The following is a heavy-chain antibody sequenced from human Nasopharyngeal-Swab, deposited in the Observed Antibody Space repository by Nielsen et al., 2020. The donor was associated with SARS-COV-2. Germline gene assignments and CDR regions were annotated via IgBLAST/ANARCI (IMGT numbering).Heavy chain of an antibody. CDR2: INPSGGST. CDR1: GYTFTNYY. CDR3: ARDDSTAAGTKAFDI. D-gene: IGHD6-13*01. V-gene: IGHV1-46*01. Sequence: ASVKVSCKASGYTFTNYYIHWVRQAPGQGLDWVGIINPSGGSTSYAQKFQGRVTMTRDTSTSTVYMELSSLRSEDTAVYYCARDDSTAAGTKAFDIWGQGTMVTVSS. J-gene: IGHJ3*02.